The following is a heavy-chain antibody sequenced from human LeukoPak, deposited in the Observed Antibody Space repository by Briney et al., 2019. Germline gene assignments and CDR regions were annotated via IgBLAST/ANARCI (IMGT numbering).Heavy chain of an antibody. CDR3: AKDGVLLGDYADYFDY. J-gene: IGHJ4*02. CDR2: IRYDGSNK. V-gene: IGHV3-30*02. D-gene: IGHD4-17*01. CDR1: GFTFRSYG. Sequence: GGSLRLSCAASGFTFRSYGMHWVRQAPGKGLEWVAFIRYDGSNKYYADSVKGRFTISRDNSKNTLYLQMNSLRAEDTAVYYCAKDGVLLGDYADYFDYWGQGTLVTVSS.